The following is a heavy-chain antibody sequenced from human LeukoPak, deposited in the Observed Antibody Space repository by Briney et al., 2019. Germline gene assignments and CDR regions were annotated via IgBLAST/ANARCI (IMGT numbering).Heavy chain of an antibody. CDR3: AKEGGSSSGDVIEYYFDY. D-gene: IGHD6-19*01. CDR1: GFTFSSYG. J-gene: IGHJ4*02. Sequence: GRSLRLSCAASGFTFSSYGMHWVRQAPGKGLEWVAVIWYDGSNKYYADSVKGRFTISRDNSKNTLYLQMNSLRAEDTAVYYCAKEGGSSSGDVIEYYFDYWGQGTLVTVSS. CDR2: IWYDGSNK. V-gene: IGHV3-33*06.